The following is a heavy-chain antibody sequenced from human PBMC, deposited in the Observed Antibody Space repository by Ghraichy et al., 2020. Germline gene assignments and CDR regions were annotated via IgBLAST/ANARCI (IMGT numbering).Heavy chain of an antibody. Sequence: SETLSLTCTVSGYSISSGYYWGWIRQPPGKGLEWIGSIYHSGSTYYNPSLETRVIISVDTSKNQFSLKLSSVTAADTAFYYCVRPDGTYCSSNSCYTFDYWGRGTLVTVSS. D-gene: IGHD2-2*02. CDR2: IYHSGST. CDR1: GYSISSGYY. CDR3: VRPDGTYCSSNSCYTFDY. J-gene: IGHJ4*02. V-gene: IGHV4-38-2*02.